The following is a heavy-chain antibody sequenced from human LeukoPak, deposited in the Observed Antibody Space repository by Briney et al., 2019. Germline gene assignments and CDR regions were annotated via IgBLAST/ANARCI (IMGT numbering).Heavy chain of an antibody. D-gene: IGHD5-12*01. J-gene: IGHJ4*02. V-gene: IGHV4-34*01. Sequence: SETLSLTCAVYGGSFSGYYWSWIRQPPGKGLEWIGEINHSGSTNYNPSLKSRVTISVDTSKNQFSLKLSSVTAADTAVYYCARGRMRLGYSGYENYFDYWGQGTLVTVSS. CDR3: ARGRMRLGYSGYENYFDY. CDR1: GGSFSGYY. CDR2: INHSGST.